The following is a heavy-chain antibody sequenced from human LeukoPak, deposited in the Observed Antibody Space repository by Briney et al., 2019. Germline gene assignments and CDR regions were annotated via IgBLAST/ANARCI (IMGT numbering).Heavy chain of an antibody. CDR3: ARDVREYCSTSSCPPYYSDY. V-gene: IGHV3-7*01. CDR2: IRQDGSDK. J-gene: IGHJ4*02. Sequence: TGGSLRLSCAASGFTFSNYYMSWVRQAPGKGLEWVANIRQDGSDKYYADSVKGRFTISRGNARKSLSLQMNSLRAEDTAVYYCARDVREYCSTSSCPPYYSDYWGQGTLVTVSS. D-gene: IGHD2-2*01. CDR1: GFTFSNYY.